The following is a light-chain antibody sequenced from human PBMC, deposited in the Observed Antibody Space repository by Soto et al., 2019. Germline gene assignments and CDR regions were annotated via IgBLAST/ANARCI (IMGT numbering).Light chain of an antibody. CDR1: SSNIGRYT. CDR2: GDN. Sequence: QLVLTQPPSASATPGQRVTISCSGSSSNIGRYTVHWYQQLPGTAPKLLIYGDNHRPSGVPDRFSGSKSGTSASLAISGLQSEDEADYYCAVWDDSLRGPVFGGGTKLTVL. CDR3: AVWDDSLRGPV. J-gene: IGLJ3*02. V-gene: IGLV1-44*01.